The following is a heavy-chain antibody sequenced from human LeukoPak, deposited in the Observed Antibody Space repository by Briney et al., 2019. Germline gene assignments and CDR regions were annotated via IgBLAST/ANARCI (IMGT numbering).Heavy chain of an antibody. CDR1: GFTFSSYG. CDR3: AKDNWVVGPGTNYFDY. D-gene: IGHD1-26*01. V-gene: IGHV3-30*18. CDR2: ISYDGSNK. Sequence: PGGSLRLSCAASGFTFSSYGMHWVRQAPGKVLEWVAVISYDGSNKYYADSVKGRFTISRDNSKNTLYLQMNSLRAEDTAVYYCAKDNWVVGPGTNYFDYWGQGTLVTVSS. J-gene: IGHJ4*02.